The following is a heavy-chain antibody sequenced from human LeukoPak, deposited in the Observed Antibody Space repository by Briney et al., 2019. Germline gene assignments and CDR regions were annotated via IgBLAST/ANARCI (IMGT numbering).Heavy chain of an antibody. J-gene: IGHJ5*02. CDR2: ISSSSSTI. Sequence: PGRSPRLSCAASGFTFSTYSMNWVRQAPGKGLEWVSYISSSSSTIYYADSVKGRLTISRDNAKNTVYLEMNSLSVEDTATYYCIRDFRSADLWGQGTLVTVTS. V-gene: IGHV3-48*01. CDR1: GFTFSTYS. CDR3: IRDFRSADL.